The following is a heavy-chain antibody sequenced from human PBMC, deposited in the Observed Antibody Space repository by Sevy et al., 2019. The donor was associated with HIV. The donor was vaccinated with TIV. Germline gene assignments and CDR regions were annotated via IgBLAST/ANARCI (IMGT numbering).Heavy chain of an antibody. CDR1: GFDFSDYD. CDR2: ISDDGSRT. D-gene: IGHD3-10*01. CDR3: VKCRPWFAVYYFDY. V-gene: IGHV3-30*18. J-gene: IGHJ4*02. Sequence: GGSLRLSCVGSGFDFSDYDMHWVRQAPGKGLEWVALISDDGSRTQYNDSVQGRFTISRDNPRATMYLQMNSLRREDTAIYYSVKCRPWFAVYYFDYWGQGSLVTVSS.